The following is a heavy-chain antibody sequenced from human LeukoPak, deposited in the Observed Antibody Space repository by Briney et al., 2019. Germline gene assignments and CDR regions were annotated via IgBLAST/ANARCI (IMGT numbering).Heavy chain of an antibody. CDR2: INHSGST. D-gene: IGHD2-21*01. CDR3: ARGGRELWWRAKTIGPHFDY. Sequence: PSETLSLTCAAYGGSFSGYYWSWIRQPPGKGLEWIGEINHSGSTNYNPSLKSRVTISVDTSKNQFSLKLSSATAADTAVYYCARGGRELWWRAKTIGPHFDYWGQGTLVTVSS. CDR1: GGSFSGYY. V-gene: IGHV4-34*01. J-gene: IGHJ4*02.